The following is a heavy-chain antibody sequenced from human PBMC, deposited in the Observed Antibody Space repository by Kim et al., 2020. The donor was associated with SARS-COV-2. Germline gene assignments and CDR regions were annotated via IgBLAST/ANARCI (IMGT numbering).Heavy chain of an antibody. D-gene: IGHD5-18*01. V-gene: IGHV4-39*01. CDR3: ARHSDSYDY. CDR2: GSS. Sequence: GSSNNNPSLKSRVTISVDTSKNQFSLRLGSVTAADTAVYYCARHSDSYDYWGKGTLVTVSS. J-gene: IGHJ4*02.